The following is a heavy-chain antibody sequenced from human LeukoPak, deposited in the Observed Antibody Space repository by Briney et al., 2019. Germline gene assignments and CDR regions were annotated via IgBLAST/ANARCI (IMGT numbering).Heavy chain of an antibody. CDR3: AKDDGDYVFDY. Sequence: GGSLRLSCTASGFTFSSYAMSWVRQAPGKGLEWVSAISGSGGSTYYADSVKGRFTTSRDNSKNTLYLQMNSLRAEDTAVYYCAKDDGDYVFDYWGQGTLVTVSS. CDR2: ISGSGGST. J-gene: IGHJ4*02. CDR1: GFTFSSYA. V-gene: IGHV3-23*01. D-gene: IGHD4-17*01.